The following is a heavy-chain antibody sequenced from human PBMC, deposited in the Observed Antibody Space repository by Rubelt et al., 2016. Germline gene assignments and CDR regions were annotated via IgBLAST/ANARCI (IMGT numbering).Heavy chain of an antibody. CDR3: VKGGISSWFDS. J-gene: IGHJ5*01. D-gene: IGHD6-13*01. CDR2: ISSGAASI. CDR1: GFSFSSYA. Sequence: EVQLLESGGGLVQPWVPLRLSCAASGFSFSSYAMSWVRQAPGQGLECVSSISSGAASIYYADSVKGRFTLSRDNSKNTVSWQMNDLRAEDTAVYYCVKGGISSWFDSWGQGTLVSVS. V-gene: IGHV3-23*01.